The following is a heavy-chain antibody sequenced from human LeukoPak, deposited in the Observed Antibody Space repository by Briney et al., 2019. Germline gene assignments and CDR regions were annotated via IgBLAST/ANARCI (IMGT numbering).Heavy chain of an antibody. CDR1: GGSISSSSYY. J-gene: IGHJ3*02. V-gene: IGHV4-39*01. Sequence: SETLSLTCTVSGGSISSSSYYWGWIRQPPGKGLEWIGSIYYSGSTYYNPSLKSRVTISVDTSKNQFSLKLSSVTAADTAVYYCGGGDSPRPFDIWGQGTMVTVSS. CDR2: IYYSGST. CDR3: GGGDSPRPFDI. D-gene: IGHD4-17*01.